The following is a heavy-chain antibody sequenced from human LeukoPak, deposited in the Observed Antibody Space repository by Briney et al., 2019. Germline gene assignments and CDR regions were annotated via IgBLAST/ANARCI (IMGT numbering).Heavy chain of an antibody. CDR2: IKQDGSEK. J-gene: IGHJ4*02. Sequence: PGGSLRLSWAASGFTFSSYWMSWVSQAPGKGLEWVANIKQDGSEKYYVDSVKGRFTISRDNAKNSLYLQMNSLRAEDTAVYYCARERSGAAAGSFDYWGQGTLVTVSS. CDR3: ARERSGAAAGSFDY. CDR1: GFTFSSYW. D-gene: IGHD6-13*01. V-gene: IGHV3-7*01.